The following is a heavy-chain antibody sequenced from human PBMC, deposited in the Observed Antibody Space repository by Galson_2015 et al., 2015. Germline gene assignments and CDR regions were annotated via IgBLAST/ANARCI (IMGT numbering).Heavy chain of an antibody. CDR2: ISARGDT. V-gene: IGHV3-23*01. CDR1: GFTFNNYA. D-gene: IGHD3-10*01. J-gene: IGHJ4*02. Sequence: SLRLSCAASGFTFNNYAMTWVRQPPGKGPEWLSSISARGDTYYANSVKGRLTISRDNSKNTLFLQVDSLTVDDTAVYYCARRPLYDLGTFYRAGFDYWGQGTLVTVSS. CDR3: ARRPLYDLGTFYRAGFDY.